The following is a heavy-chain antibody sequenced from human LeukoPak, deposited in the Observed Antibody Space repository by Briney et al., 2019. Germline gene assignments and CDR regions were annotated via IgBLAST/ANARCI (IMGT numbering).Heavy chain of an antibody. V-gene: IGHV1-18*01. D-gene: IGHD2-2*01. CDR1: GYTFNSHG. CDR3: ARWGAQPAAAISFDY. CDR2: ISAYNGNT. Sequence: GASVKVSCKTSGYTFNSHGISWVRQAPGQGLEWMGWISAYNGNTNYAQKLQGRVTMTTDTSTSTAYMELRSLRSDDTAVYYCARWGAQPAAAISFDYWGQGTLVTVSS. J-gene: IGHJ4*02.